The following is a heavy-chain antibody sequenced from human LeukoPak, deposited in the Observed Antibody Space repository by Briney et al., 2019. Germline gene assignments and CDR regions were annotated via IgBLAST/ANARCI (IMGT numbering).Heavy chain of an antibody. V-gene: IGHV3-48*03. CDR1: GFTFSSYE. CDR3: ANLTPGSLLLFRGAFDI. CDR2: INSRGSTI. J-gene: IGHJ3*02. D-gene: IGHD2-21*02. Sequence: GSLRLSCPASGFTFSSYEMNWVRQAPGKGLEWVSFINSRGSTIYYVDSVKGRFTISRDNSKNTLYLQMNSLRAEDTAVYYCANLTPGSLLLFRGAFDIWGQGTMVTVSS.